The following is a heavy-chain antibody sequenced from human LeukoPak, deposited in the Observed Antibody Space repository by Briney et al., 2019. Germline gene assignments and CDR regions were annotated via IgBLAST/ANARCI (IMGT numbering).Heavy chain of an antibody. V-gene: IGHV4-31*03. CDR2: IYYSGST. J-gene: IGHJ4*02. Sequence: SETLSLTCTVSGGSISSGGYHWSWIRQHPGKGLEWIGYIYYSGSTYYNPSLKSRVTISVDTSKNQFSLKLSSVTAADTAVYYCARESEEFDYWGQGTLVTVSS. CDR1: GGSISSGGYH. CDR3: ARESEEFDY.